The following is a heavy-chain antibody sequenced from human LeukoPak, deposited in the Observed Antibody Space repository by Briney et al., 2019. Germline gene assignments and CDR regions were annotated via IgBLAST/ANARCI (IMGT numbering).Heavy chain of an antibody. V-gene: IGHV3-23*01. CDR1: GFTFSRYG. CDR2: ISGSGGST. CDR3: AIRKSGNAIDY. D-gene: IGHD5-12*01. Sequence: GGSLRLSCAASGFTFSRYGMSWVRQAPGKGLEWVSVISGSGGSTYYADSVKGRFTISRDNSKNTLYLQMNSLRAEDTAVYYCAIRKSGNAIDYWGQGTLVTVSS. J-gene: IGHJ4*02.